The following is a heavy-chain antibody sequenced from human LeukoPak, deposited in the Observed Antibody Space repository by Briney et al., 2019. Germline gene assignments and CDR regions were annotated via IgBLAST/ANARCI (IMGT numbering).Heavy chain of an antibody. Sequence: GGSLRLSCAASGFTFSSYGMHWVRQAPGKGLEWVAVISYDGSSKYYADSVKGRFTISRDNSKNTLYLQMNSLRAEDTAVYYCAKGGYSSSWYGFDDGMDVWGQGTTVTVSS. CDR3: AKGGYSSSWYGFDDGMDV. CDR1: GFTFSSYG. J-gene: IGHJ6*02. V-gene: IGHV3-30*18. D-gene: IGHD6-13*01. CDR2: ISYDGSSK.